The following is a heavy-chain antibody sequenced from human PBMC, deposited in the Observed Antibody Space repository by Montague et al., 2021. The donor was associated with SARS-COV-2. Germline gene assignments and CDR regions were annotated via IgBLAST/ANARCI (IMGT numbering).Heavy chain of an antibody. CDR1: GGSISSYY. D-gene: IGHD3-3*01. CDR3: ARHAASTIFGVVIIPSGMDF. Sequence: SETLSLTCTVSGGSISSYYWSWIRQPPGKGLEWIGYIYYSGSTNYNPSLKSRVTISEDTSKKQFSLKLSSVTAADTAVYYCARHAASTIFGVVIIPSGMDFWGQGTTVTVSS. CDR2: IYYSGST. J-gene: IGHJ6*02. V-gene: IGHV4-59*08.